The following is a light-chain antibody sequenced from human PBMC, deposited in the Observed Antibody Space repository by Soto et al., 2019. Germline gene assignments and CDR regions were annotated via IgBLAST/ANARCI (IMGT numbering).Light chain of an antibody. CDR3: QQSHSSPWS. CDR1: QTIYRY. CDR2: AAS. J-gene: IGKJ1*01. V-gene: IGKV1-39*01. Sequence: DIQMTQSPSLLSASVGDKVSITCRASQTIYRYLNWYQQKPGNAPKVLVSAASTLQSGVPSRFSGSGSGTDFTLTISDLQPEDFATYYCQQSHSSPWSFGPGTRVELK.